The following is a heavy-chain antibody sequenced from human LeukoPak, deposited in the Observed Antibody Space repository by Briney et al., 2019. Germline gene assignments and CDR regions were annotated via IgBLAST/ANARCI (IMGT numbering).Heavy chain of an antibody. Sequence: PSETLSLTCAVSGDSVTNTYWWSWVRQSPEKGLEWIGEISHSGATNHNPSLKSRVTMSVDKSKNQLSLRMNSVTAADAAIYYCVRGDNYMFDYWGQGTLVTVSS. D-gene: IGHD3-10*01. CDR1: GDSVTNTYW. J-gene: IGHJ4*02. V-gene: IGHV4-4*02. CDR2: ISHSGAT. CDR3: VRGDNYMFDY.